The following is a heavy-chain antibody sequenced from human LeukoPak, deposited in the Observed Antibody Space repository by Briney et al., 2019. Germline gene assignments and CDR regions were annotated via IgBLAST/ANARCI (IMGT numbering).Heavy chain of an antibody. D-gene: IGHD2-2*01. CDR3: ARDGRWEKTPSC. CDR1: GFTFSSYG. V-gene: IGHV3-7*01. Sequence: PGGSLRLSCAASGFTFSSYGMHWVRQAPGKGLEWVANIRPDGSGKYYVDSVKGRFTISRDNAKNALFLQMNSLRAEDTAVYYCARDGRWEKTPSCWGQGTLVTVSS. J-gene: IGHJ4*02. CDR2: IRPDGSGK.